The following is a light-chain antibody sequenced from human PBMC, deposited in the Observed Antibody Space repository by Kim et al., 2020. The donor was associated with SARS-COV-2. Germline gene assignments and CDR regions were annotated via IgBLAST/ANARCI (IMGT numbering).Light chain of an antibody. J-gene: IGKJ1*01. Sequence: EIVLTQSPGTLSLSPGERATLSCRARQSVSSGFLAWYQQKPGQSPRLLIYDATSRATGIPDRFSGSGSGTDFTLTISRLEPEDFAVYYCQQYHRSPRTFGQGTKVDIK. V-gene: IGKV3-20*01. CDR3: QQYHRSPRT. CDR2: DAT. CDR1: QSVSSGF.